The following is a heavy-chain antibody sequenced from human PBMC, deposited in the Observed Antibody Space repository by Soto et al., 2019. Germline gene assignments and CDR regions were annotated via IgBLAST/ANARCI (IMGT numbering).Heavy chain of an antibody. CDR1: GGSISSGDYY. CDR3: AVGGILTGYPSYGMDV. CDR2: IYYSGST. J-gene: IGHJ6*02. D-gene: IGHD3-9*01. V-gene: IGHV4-30-4*01. Sequence: SETLSLTCTVSGGSISSGDYYWSWIRQPPGKGLEWIGYIYYSGSTYYNPSLKSRVTISVDTSKNQFSLKLSSVTAADTAVYYCAVGGILTGYPSYGMDVWGQGTTVTVSS.